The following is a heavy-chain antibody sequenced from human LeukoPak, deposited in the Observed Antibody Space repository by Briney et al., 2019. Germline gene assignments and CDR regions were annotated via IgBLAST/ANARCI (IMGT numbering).Heavy chain of an antibody. CDR3: ARDPGRTYYYDRDDAFDI. J-gene: IGHJ3*02. V-gene: IGHV3-30-3*01. CDR1: GFTFSSYA. D-gene: IGHD3-10*02. Sequence: GGSLRLSCAAPGFTFSSYAMHWVRQAPGKGLEWVAVISYDGSNKYYADSVKGRFTISRDNSKNTLYLQMNSLRAEDTAVYYCARDPGRTYYYDRDDAFDIWGQGTMDTVSS. CDR2: ISYDGSNK.